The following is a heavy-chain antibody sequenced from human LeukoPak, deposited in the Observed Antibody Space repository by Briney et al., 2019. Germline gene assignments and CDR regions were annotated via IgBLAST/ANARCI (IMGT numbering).Heavy chain of an antibody. CDR3: ARDPVIAAAGTGDNWFDP. V-gene: IGHV1-18*04. CDR1: GYTFTSYG. CDR2: ISAYNRNT. J-gene: IGHJ5*02. Sequence: ASVKVSCKASGYTFTSYGISWVRQAPGQGLEWMGWISAYNRNTNYAQKLQGRVTMTTDTSTSTAYMELRSLRSDDTAVYYCARDPVIAAAGTGDNWFDPWGQGTLVTVSS. D-gene: IGHD6-13*01.